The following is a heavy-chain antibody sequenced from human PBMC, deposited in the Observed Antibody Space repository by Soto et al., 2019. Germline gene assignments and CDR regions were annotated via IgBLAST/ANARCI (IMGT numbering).Heavy chain of an antibody. Sequence: EVQLVESGGGLVKPGGSLRLSCAASGFTFSRYSLNWVRQAPGKGLEWVSSISSSSSYIYYADSVKGRFTFSRDNAKNSLYLQMNSLRADDTAVYYCARSQLRYFVWLKTGDAFDIWGQGTMVTVSS. J-gene: IGHJ3*02. CDR3: ARSQLRYFVWLKTGDAFDI. D-gene: IGHD3-9*01. V-gene: IGHV3-21*01. CDR2: ISSSSSYI. CDR1: GFTFSRYS.